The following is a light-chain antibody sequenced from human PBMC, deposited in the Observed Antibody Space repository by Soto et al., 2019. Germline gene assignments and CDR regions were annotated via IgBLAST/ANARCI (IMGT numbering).Light chain of an antibody. CDR3: QQYNSYPRT. CDR1: QSISTW. J-gene: IGKJ1*01. Sequence: DIQMTQSPSTLSASIGDRVTITCRASQSISTWLAWYQQRPGKAPRPLIYKTSNLERGVPSRFSGSGSGTEFTLTIGSLQPDDFATYYCQQYNSYPRTFGQGTKVEIK. CDR2: KTS. V-gene: IGKV1-5*03.